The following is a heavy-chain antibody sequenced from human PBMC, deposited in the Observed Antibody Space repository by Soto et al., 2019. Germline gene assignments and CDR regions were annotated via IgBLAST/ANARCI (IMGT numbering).Heavy chain of an antibody. V-gene: IGHV2-5*02. J-gene: IGHJ4*02. CDR2: IYWDDDK. Sequence: QITLKESGPTLVKPTQTLTLTCTFSGFSLSTSGVGVGWIRQPPGKALEWLAIIYWDDDKRYSPSLKSRLTITSDTTRNQVAITMRIVDHIDITTCSCAVRALYCCSRSCWSGFDCWGQGSLVIVSS. CDR3: AVRALYCCSRSCWSGFDC. CDR1: GFSLSTSGVG. D-gene: IGHD2-2*01.